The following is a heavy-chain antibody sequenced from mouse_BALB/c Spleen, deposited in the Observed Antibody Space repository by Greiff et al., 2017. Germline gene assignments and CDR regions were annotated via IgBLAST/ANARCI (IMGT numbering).Heavy chain of an antibody. CDR1: GYAFSSYW. CDR3: ARVYDLYAMDY. J-gene: IGHJ4*01. D-gene: IGHD2-3*01. V-gene: IGHV1-80*01. Sequence: QVQLQQSGAELVRPGSSVKISCKASGYAFSSYWMNWVKQRPGQGLEWIGQIYPGDGDTNYNGKFKGKATLTADKSSSTAYMQLSSLTSEDSAVYFCARVYDLYAMDYWGQGTSVTVSA. CDR2: IYPGDGDT.